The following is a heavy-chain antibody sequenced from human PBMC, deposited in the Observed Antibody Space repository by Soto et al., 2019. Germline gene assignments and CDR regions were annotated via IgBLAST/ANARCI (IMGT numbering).Heavy chain of an antibody. J-gene: IGHJ5*02. CDR3: ARDSRTGCSSTDCYMS. CDR2: IYHSGNT. CDR1: GDSISSGAW. Sequence: SETLSLTCAVSGDSISSGAWLIWVRQSPGKGLQWIGEIYHSGNTRNNPSLKSRVTMSVDKSNNQFSLNLMSVTAADTATYYCARDSRTGCSSTDCYMSWGRGILVTVSS. D-gene: IGHD2-2*01. V-gene: IGHV4-4*02.